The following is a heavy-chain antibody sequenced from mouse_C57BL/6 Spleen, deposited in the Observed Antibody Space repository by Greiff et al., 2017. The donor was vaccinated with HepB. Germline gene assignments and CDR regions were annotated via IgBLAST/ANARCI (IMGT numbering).Heavy chain of an antibody. CDR1: GYTFTDHT. CDR3: EIYGNYYAMDY. D-gene: IGHD2-1*01. V-gene: IGHV1-78*01. Sequence: QVQLQQSDAELVKPGASVKISCKASGYTFTDHTIHWMKQRPEQGLEWIGYIYPRDGSTKYNEKFKAKATLTADKSSSTAYMQLNSLTSEDSAVYFCEIYGNYYAMDYWGQGTSVTVSS. CDR2: IYPRDGST. J-gene: IGHJ4*01.